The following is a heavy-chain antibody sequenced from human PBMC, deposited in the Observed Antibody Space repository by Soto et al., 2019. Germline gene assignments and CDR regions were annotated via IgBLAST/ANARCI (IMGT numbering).Heavy chain of an antibody. CDR1: GFTFSSYA. D-gene: IGHD2-2*01. Sequence: GGSLRLSCAASGFTFSSYAMSWVRQAPGKGLEWVSAISGSGGSTYYADSVKGRFTISRDNSKNRLYLQMNSLRAEDTAVYYCAKTPLWGVVVPAAPYYFDYWGQGTLVTVSS. V-gene: IGHV3-23*01. CDR3: AKTPLWGVVVPAAPYYFDY. CDR2: ISGSGGST. J-gene: IGHJ4*02.